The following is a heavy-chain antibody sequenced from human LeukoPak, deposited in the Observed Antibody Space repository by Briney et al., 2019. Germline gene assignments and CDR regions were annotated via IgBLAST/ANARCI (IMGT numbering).Heavy chain of an antibody. CDR1: GYTFTSYG. J-gene: IGHJ3*02. D-gene: IGHD3-22*01. V-gene: IGHV1-18*01. CDR2: ISAYNGTT. CDR3: ARAYYYDSSGYPDAFDI. Sequence: ASVKVSCKASGYTFTSYGISWVRQAPGQGLEWMGWISAYNGTTNYARKLQGRVTMTTDTSTSTAYMELRSLRSDDTAVYYCARAYYYDSSGYPDAFDIWGQGTMVTVSS.